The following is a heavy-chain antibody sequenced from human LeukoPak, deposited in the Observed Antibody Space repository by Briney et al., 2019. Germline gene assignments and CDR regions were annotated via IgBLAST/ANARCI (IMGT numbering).Heavy chain of an antibody. CDR1: GYTFTDYF. CDR3: ARDMLRGVPGNWFDP. J-gene: IGHJ5*02. CDR2: INPNGGGT. V-gene: IGHV1-2*02. Sequence: SXKVSCKASGYTFTDYFMHWVRQAPGQGLEWMGWINPNGGGTNYAQKFQGRFTMTRDTSISTAYMELSRLRSDDTAVYYCARDMLRGVPGNWFDPWGRGTXVXVSX. D-gene: IGHD3-10*01.